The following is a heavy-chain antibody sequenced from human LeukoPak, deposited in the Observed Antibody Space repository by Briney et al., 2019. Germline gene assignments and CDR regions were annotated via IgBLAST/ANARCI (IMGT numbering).Heavy chain of an antibody. CDR2: IYYSGNT. D-gene: IGHD2-2*01. Sequence: SETLSLTCTVSGDSISSSSYYWGWIRQPPAKGLEWIGSIYYSGNTYYNPSLKSRVTISVDTSKNQFSLKLSSVTAADTAVYYCARVYQSAEYYFDYWGQGNLVSVSS. CDR3: ARVYQSAEYYFDY. V-gene: IGHV4-39*01. CDR1: GDSISSSSYY. J-gene: IGHJ4*02.